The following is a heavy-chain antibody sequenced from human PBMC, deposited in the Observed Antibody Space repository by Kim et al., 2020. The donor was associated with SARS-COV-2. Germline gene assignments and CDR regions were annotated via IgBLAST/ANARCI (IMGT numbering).Heavy chain of an antibody. V-gene: IGHV3-33*01. CDR3: ARGVGLGIAWYFDL. D-gene: IGHD7-27*01. Sequence: GGSLRLSCAASGFTFSSYGMHWVRQAPGKGLEWVAVIWYDGSNKYYADSVKGRFTISRDNSKNTLYLQMNSLRAEDTAVYYCARGVGLGIAWYFDLWGRGTLVTVSS. J-gene: IGHJ2*01. CDR2: IWYDGSNK. CDR1: GFTFSSYG.